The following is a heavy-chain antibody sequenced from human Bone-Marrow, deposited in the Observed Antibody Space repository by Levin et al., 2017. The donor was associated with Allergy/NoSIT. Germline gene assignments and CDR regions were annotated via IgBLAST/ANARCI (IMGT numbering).Heavy chain of an antibody. CDR2: IYPGDSDT. D-gene: IGHD6-13*01. Sequence: KVSCKGSGFSFTDYWIGWVRQMPGKGLQWMGVIYPGDSDTTYSPSFQGQVTISADKSINTAYLQWSSLKDSDSAIYYCARQMRYTSSWYPNWYFDLWGRGTLVTVSS. CDR3: ARQMRYTSSWYPNWYFDL. CDR1: GFSFTDYW. V-gene: IGHV5-51*01. J-gene: IGHJ2*01.